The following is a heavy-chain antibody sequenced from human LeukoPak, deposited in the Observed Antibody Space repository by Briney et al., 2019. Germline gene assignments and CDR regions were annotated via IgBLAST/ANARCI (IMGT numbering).Heavy chain of an antibody. CDR2: ITCDGRRT. V-gene: IGHV3-74*01. D-gene: IGHD6-13*01. Sequence: PGGSLRLSCAASGFTFSSYWMHWVRQAPGKGLVWVSNITCDGRRTSYADSVKGPFTISIHKAKNTLYMQMNSLRAEDTAVYYCARESMELVRFDFWGQGTLGTVSS. CDR1: GFTFSSYW. J-gene: IGHJ4*02. CDR3: ARESMELVRFDF.